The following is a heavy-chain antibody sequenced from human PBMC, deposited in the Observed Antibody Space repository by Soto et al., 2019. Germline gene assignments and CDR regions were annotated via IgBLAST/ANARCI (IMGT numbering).Heavy chain of an antibody. J-gene: IGHJ3*02. Sequence: EVQLVESGGGLVQPGRSLRLSCAASGFTFDDYAMHWVRQAPGKGLEWVSRISWNSGSIAYAKSVKDRFTISRDNAKNFLHLQMNSLGLEDAALYYCVKGMMWKQLWSVGAFDIWGQGTMITVSS. CDR1: GFTFDDYA. CDR2: ISWNSGSI. V-gene: IGHV3-9*01. CDR3: VKGMMWKQLWSVGAFDI. D-gene: IGHD5-18*01.